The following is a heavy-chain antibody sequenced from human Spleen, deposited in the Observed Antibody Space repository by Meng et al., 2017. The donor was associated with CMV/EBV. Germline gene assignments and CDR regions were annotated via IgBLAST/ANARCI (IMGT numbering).Heavy chain of an antibody. CDR2: IYHGGST. V-gene: IGHV4-4*02. Sequence: CAVSGGSISNTNWWRWVRQPPGKGLEWIGAIYHGGSTNYNPSLKSRVTMSVDKSKNQFSLKVSSVTAADTAMYYCARDYYGSGSYYSWGQGTLVTVSS. D-gene: IGHD3-10*01. J-gene: IGHJ1*01. CDR3: ARDYYGSGSYYS. CDR1: GGSISNTNW.